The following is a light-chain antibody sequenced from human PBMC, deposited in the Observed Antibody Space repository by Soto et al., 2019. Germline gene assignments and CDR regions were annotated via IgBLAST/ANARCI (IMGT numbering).Light chain of an antibody. V-gene: IGLV2-18*02. Sequence: QSVLTQPPSVSGSPGQSVTISCHGTSSDVGSYNRVSWYQQPPGTAPKLMIYEVSNRPSGVPDRFSGSKSGNTASLTISGLQAEDEADYYCSSYTSSSTYVFGTGTKVTVL. J-gene: IGLJ1*01. CDR2: EVS. CDR1: SSDVGSYNR. CDR3: SSYTSSSTYV.